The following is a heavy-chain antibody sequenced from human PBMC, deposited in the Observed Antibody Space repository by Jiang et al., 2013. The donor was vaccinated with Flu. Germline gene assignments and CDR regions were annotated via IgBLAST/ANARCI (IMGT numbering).Heavy chain of an antibody. J-gene: IGHJ3*02. Sequence: SGGGLVQPGGSLRLSCAASGFTFSSYEMNWVRQAPGKGLEWVSYISSSGSIMYYADSVKGRFTISRDNAKNSLYLQMNSLRAEDTAVYYCARAALSGSYHFKAFDIWGQGTMVTVSS. CDR3: ARAALSGSYHFKAFDI. CDR2: ISSSGSIM. V-gene: IGHV3-48*03. D-gene: IGHD1-26*01. CDR1: GFTFSSYE.